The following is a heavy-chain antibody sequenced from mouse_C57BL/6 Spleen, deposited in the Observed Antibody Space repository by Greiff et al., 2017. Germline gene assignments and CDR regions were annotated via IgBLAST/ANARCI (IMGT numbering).Heavy chain of an antibody. V-gene: IGHV1-82*01. CDR3: ARSKLSDAMDY. Sequence: VQLVESGPELVKPGASVKISCKASGYAFSSSWMNWVKQRPGKGLEWIGRIYPGDGDTNYNGKFKGKATLTADKSSSTAYMQLSSLTSEDSAVYVCARSKLSDAMDYWGQGTSVTVSS. J-gene: IGHJ4*01. CDR1: GYAFSSSW. CDR2: IYPGDGDT.